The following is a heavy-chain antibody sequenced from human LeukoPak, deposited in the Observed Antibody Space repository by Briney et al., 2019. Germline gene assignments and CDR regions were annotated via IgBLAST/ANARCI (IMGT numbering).Heavy chain of an antibody. D-gene: IGHD2/OR15-2a*01. CDR1: GGSFSGYY. Sequence: KPSETLSLTCAVYGGSFSGYYWSWIRQPPGKGLEWIGEINHSGSTNYNPSLKSRVTISVDTSKNQFSLKLSSVTAADTAVYYCARDPSIGYDYWGQGTLVTVSS. V-gene: IGHV4-34*01. CDR2: INHSGST. J-gene: IGHJ4*02. CDR3: ARDPSIGYDY.